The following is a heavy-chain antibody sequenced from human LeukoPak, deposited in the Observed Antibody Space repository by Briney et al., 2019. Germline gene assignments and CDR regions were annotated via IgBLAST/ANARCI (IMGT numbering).Heavy chain of an antibody. V-gene: IGHV4-4*07. CDR1: GNSFGDYY. CDR2: IYTSGST. CDR3: ARLGPGGHGEFDY. Sequence: SETLSLTCTVSGNSFGDYYWSWIRQPAGKGLEWIGRIYTSGSTTYNPSLKSRVTMSVDTSKSQFSLRLTSVTAADAAVYYCARLGPGGHGEFDYWGQGTLVTVSS. D-gene: IGHD3-10*01. J-gene: IGHJ4*02.